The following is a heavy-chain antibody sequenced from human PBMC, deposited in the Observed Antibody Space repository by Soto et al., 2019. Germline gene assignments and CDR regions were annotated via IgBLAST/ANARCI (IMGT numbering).Heavy chain of an antibody. CDR2: ISSDGSDK. V-gene: IGHV3-30-3*01. CDR3: ARDRLYGAGLIDV. J-gene: IGHJ6*02. Sequence: QVQLVESGGGVAQPGRSLRLSCAASGFTFSSYGMHWVRQAPGKGLEWVAVISSDGSDKYYADSVKGRFTISRDNSKNTLYVQLNRMRAEDTALYYCARDRLYGAGLIDVWGQGTTVTVSS. D-gene: IGHD3-10*01. CDR1: GFTFSSYG.